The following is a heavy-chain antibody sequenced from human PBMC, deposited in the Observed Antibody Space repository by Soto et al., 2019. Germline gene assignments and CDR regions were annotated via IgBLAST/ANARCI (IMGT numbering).Heavy chain of an antibody. CDR2: IIPISGTA. D-gene: IGHD2-2*01. Sequence: QVQLVQSGAEVKKPGSSVKVSCKASGGTFSSYAISWVRQAPRQGLEWMGGIIPISGTANYAQKFQGRVTITADESTGTAYMELSSVRSEDTAVYYWARGGELRDIVLVPAAIGYYWGQGTLVTVSS. V-gene: IGHV1-69*12. J-gene: IGHJ4*02. CDR1: GGTFSSYA. CDR3: ARGGELRDIVLVPAAIGYY.